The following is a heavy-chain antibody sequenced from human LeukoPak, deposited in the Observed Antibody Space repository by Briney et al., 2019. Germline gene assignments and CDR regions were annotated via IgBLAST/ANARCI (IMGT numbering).Heavy chain of an antibody. CDR2: LSHSGSS. CDR3: ARARYANAWYAFDI. CDR1: GASVSSYY. D-gene: IGHD2-2*01. J-gene: IGHJ3*02. Sequence: SETLSLTCTVSGASVSSYYWSWIRQPPGRGLERIGYLSHSGSSDSNPSLKSRVTILVDTSKNQFSLKLTSVTAADTAVYYCARARYANAWYAFDIWGQGTMVTVSS. V-gene: IGHV4-59*02.